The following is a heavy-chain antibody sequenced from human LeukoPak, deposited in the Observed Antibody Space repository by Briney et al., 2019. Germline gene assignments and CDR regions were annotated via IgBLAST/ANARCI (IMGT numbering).Heavy chain of an antibody. CDR3: LFVVVPAHHIHIDY. D-gene: IGHD2-2*01. V-gene: IGHV3-23*01. CDR1: GFTFSSYA. J-gene: IGHJ4*02. Sequence: GGSLRLSCSASGFTFSSYAMSWVRQAPGKGLEGVSAISGSGGSTYYAHSVKGPFTISRDNSKHTLYLQMDRLRAQGNAQYYLLFVVVPAHHIHIDYWGQGTLVTVSS. CDR2: ISGSGGST.